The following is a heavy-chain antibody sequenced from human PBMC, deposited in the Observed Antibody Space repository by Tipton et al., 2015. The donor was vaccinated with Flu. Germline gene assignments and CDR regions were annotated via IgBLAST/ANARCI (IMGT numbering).Heavy chain of an antibody. D-gene: IGHD2-15*01. J-gene: IGHJ3*02. CDR2: INPNSGGT. CDR3: ARAPYCSGGSCYHLGDAFDI. V-gene: IGHV1-2*06. CDR1: GYTFTGYY. Sequence: QLVQSGAEVKKPGASVKVSCKASGYTFTGYYMHWVRQAPGQGLEWMGRINPNSGGTNYAQKFQGRVTMTRDTSISTAYMELSRLRSDDTAVYYCARAPYCSGGSCYHLGDAFDIWGQGTMVTVSS.